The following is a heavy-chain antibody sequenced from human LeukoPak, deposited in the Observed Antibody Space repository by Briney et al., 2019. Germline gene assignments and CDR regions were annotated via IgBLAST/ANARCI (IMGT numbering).Heavy chain of an antibody. Sequence: GGSLRLSCAASGSTFSSYWMHWVRQAPGKGLVWVSRINSDGSSTSYADSVKGRFTISRDNAKNTLYLQMNSLRAEDTAVYYCARGLVVVPAAIRYWGQGTLVTVSS. D-gene: IGHD2-2*02. CDR2: INSDGSST. J-gene: IGHJ4*02. V-gene: IGHV3-74*01. CDR1: GSTFSSYW. CDR3: ARGLVVVPAAIRY.